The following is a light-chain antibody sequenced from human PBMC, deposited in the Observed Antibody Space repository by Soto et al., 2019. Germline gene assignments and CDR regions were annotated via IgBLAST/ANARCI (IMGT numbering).Light chain of an antibody. CDR3: QQYLGTPA. CDR2: LAS. Sequence: LVMPQSPDSLAVSLGERATINCKSSHSVLYSPNNTTYFAWYQQKPGQPPKLLIYLASTRESGVPERFRGSWSGTDFTLTISRLQAEDVSVYYCQQYLGTPAFGQGTKVEIK. J-gene: IGKJ1*01. CDR1: HSVLYSPNNTTY. V-gene: IGKV4-1*01.